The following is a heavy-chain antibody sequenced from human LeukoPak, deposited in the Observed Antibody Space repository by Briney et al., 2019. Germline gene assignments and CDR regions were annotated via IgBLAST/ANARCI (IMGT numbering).Heavy chain of an antibody. Sequence: GGSLRLSCAASGFTFSSYWMSWVRQAPGKGLEWVANIKQDGSEKYYVDSVKGRFTISRDNAKNTLYLQTNSLRAEDTAVYYCARTPGDYYYYYMDVWGKGTTVTVSS. CDR3: ARTPGDYYYYYMDV. CDR1: GFTFSSYW. J-gene: IGHJ6*03. CDR2: IKQDGSEK. V-gene: IGHV3-7*01. D-gene: IGHD1-14*01.